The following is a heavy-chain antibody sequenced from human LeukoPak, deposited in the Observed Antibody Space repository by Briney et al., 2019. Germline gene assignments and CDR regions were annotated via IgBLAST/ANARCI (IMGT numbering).Heavy chain of an antibody. D-gene: IGHD3-22*01. V-gene: IGHV3-21*01. CDR3: ARDPFYDSSGYYVDY. CDR1: GFTFSSYS. J-gene: IGHJ4*02. Sequence: GGSLRLSCAASGFTFSSYSMNWVRQAPGKGLEWVSSISSSSSYIYYADSVKGRFTISRDNAKNSLYLQMNSLRAEDTAVYYCARDPFYDSSGYYVDYWGQGTLVTVSS. CDR2: ISSSSSYI.